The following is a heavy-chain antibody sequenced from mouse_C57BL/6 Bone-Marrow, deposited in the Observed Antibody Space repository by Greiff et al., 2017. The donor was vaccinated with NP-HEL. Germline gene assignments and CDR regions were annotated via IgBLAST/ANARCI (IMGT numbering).Heavy chain of an antibody. J-gene: IGHJ1*03. CDR2: IYPGSGNT. Sequence: QVQLQQSGAELVRPGASVKLSCKASGYTFTDYYINWVKQRPGQGLEWIARIYPGSGNTYYNEKFKGKATLTAEKSSSTAYMQLSSLTSEDSAGYFCAMNYCSSYWYFDVWGTGTTVTVSS. V-gene: IGHV1-76*01. D-gene: IGHD1-1*01. CDR1: GYTFTDYY. CDR3: AMNYCSSYWYFDV.